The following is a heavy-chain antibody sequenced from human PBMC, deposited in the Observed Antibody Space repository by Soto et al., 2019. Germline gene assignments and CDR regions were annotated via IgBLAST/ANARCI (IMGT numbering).Heavy chain of an antibody. D-gene: IGHD2-15*01. Sequence: EVQLVESGGGLVQPGGSLRLSCAASGFNFSSYEMNWVRQAQGKGLEWVSYISSSGSTIYYADSVKGRFTISRDNAKNSMYLQMNSVRAEDTAVYYCARRGGCGSCRYYYYGMDVWGQGTTVTVSS. CDR1: GFNFSSYE. J-gene: IGHJ6*02. V-gene: IGHV3-48*03. CDR2: ISSSGSTI. CDR3: ARRGGCGSCRYYYYGMDV.